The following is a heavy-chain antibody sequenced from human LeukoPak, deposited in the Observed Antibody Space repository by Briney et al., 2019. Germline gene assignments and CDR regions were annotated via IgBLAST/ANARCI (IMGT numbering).Heavy chain of an antibody. D-gene: IGHD6-19*01. V-gene: IGHV3-11*01. CDR3: AIIHGYSTGWYYFDY. J-gene: IGHJ4*02. Sequence: PGGSLRLSCAASGFTFSDYYMSWIRQAPGKGLEGVSYISADATTIYQADSVRGRFTISRDNAKNSLYLQMNSLPAEDTDVYYCAIIHGYSTGWYYFDYWGQGTLVTVSS. CDR2: ISADATTI. CDR1: GFTFSDYY.